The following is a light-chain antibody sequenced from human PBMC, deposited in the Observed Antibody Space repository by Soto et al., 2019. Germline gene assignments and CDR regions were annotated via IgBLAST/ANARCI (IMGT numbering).Light chain of an antibody. CDR3: KQYNEWPPFT. Sequence: EIIMRHSPATMSVSPWERATLSCRASQSVRSNLAWYQQKPGQAPRLVIYAASTRAAGIPDRFSGSVSGTEFTLTFSSLQSEDFAVYYCKQYNEWPPFTFGQGTRLEIK. J-gene: IGKJ5*01. V-gene: IGKV3-15*01. CDR2: AAS. CDR1: QSVRSN.